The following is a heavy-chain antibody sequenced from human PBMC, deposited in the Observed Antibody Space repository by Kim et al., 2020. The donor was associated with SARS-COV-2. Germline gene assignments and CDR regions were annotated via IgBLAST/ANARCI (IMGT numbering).Heavy chain of an antibody. Sequence: GGSLRLSCAASGFTFSSYSMNWVRQAPGKGLEWVSSISSSSSYIYYADSVKGRFTISRDNAKNSLYLQMNSLRAEDTAVYYCARTTQVDTVGFDYWGQGTLVTVSS. CDR1: GFTFSSYS. V-gene: IGHV3-21*01. J-gene: IGHJ4*02. D-gene: IGHD5-18*01. CDR2: ISSSSSYI. CDR3: ARTTQVDTVGFDY.